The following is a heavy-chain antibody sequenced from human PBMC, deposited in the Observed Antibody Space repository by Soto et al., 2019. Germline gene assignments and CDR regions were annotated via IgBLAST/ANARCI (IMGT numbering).Heavy chain of an antibody. V-gene: IGHV4-59*08. Sequence: SETLSLTCTVSGGSINGYYWSWIRQPPGKGLEWIAYIYFAGSTNYNPSLKSRANISVDTSNNQFSLKLSSVTAADTAIYYCAIHRFSGLREVNWFGPRGQRTLVTVSS. J-gene: IGHJ5*02. CDR2: IYFAGST. D-gene: IGHD3-16*01. CDR3: AIHRFSGLREVNWFGP. CDR1: GGSINGYY.